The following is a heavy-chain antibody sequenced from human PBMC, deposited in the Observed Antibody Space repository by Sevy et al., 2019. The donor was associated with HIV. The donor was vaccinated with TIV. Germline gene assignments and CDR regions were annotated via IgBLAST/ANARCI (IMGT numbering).Heavy chain of an antibody. CDR1: GFTVSSNY. CDR3: ARDRVAAAGTRYHYYGMDV. V-gene: IGHV3-53*01. Sequence: GGSLRLSCAASGFTVSSNYMSWVRQAPGKGLEWVSVIYSGGSTYYADSVKGRFTISRDNSKNTLYLQMNSLRAEDTAVYYCARDRVAAAGTRYHYYGMDVWGQGTTVTVSS. D-gene: IGHD6-13*01. J-gene: IGHJ6*02. CDR2: IYSGGST.